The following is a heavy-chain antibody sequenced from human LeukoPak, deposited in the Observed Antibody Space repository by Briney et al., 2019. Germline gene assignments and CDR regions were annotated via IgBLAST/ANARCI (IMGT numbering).Heavy chain of an antibody. Sequence: GGSLRLSCAASGFTVSDYYMSWIRQAPGKGLEWVSYISSSSSYTNYADSVKGRFTISRDNAKNSLYLQMNSLRAEDTAVYYCAREVVITKGWFDPWGQGTLVTVSS. J-gene: IGHJ5*02. D-gene: IGHD3-22*01. V-gene: IGHV3-11*05. CDR1: GFTVSDYY. CDR3: AREVVITKGWFDP. CDR2: ISSSSSYT.